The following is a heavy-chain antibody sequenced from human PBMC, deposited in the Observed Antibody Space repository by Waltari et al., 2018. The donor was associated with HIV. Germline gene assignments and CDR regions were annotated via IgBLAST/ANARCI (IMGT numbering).Heavy chain of an antibody. J-gene: IGHJ4*02. CDR2: IYYRGNT. CDR3: ARGEGYSGYDTRGN. V-gene: IGHV4-61*01. CDR1: GGSVSNSRYC. D-gene: IGHD5-12*01. Sequence: QVQLQESGPGLVKPSETLSLICTVSGGSVSNSRYCWRWIRQPPGKGLEWIGYIYYRGNTNYNPSLKSRVTISVDTSKNQFSLELSSVTAADTAIYYCARGEGYSGYDTRGNWGQGTLVTVSS.